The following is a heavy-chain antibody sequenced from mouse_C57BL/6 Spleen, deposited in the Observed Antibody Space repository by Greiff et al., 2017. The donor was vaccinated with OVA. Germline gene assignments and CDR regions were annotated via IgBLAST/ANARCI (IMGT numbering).Heavy chain of an antibody. CDR3: TRTYSNYGY. CDR1: GFNIKDDY. CDR2: IDPENGDT. D-gene: IGHD2-5*01. Sequence: VQLKESGAELVRPGASVKLSCTASGFNIKDDYMHWVKQRPEQGLEWIGWIDPENGDTEYASKFQGKATITADTSSNTAYLQLSSLTSEDTAVYYCTRTYSNYGYWGQGTTLTVSS. V-gene: IGHV14-4*01. J-gene: IGHJ2*01.